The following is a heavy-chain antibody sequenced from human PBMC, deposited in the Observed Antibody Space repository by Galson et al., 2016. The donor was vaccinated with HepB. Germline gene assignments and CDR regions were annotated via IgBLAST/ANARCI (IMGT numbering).Heavy chain of an antibody. Sequence: SVKVSCKASGGTFNKHAISWVRQAPGQGLEWMGGIVPILGTANYAQKFQGRVTITADESTTTAYMELTSLKSEDTAVYYCARAGVLRFLDWFLEDWGQGTLVTVSS. CDR1: GGTFNKHA. J-gene: IGHJ4*02. CDR3: ARAGVLRFLDWFLED. V-gene: IGHV1-69*13. D-gene: IGHD3-3*01. CDR2: IVPILGTA.